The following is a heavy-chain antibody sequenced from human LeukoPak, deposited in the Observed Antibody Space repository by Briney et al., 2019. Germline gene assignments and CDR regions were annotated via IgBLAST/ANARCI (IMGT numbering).Heavy chain of an antibody. CDR3: AKERQYDILTGYYLKSGYYFDY. CDR2: ISSSGSTI. D-gene: IGHD3-9*01. Sequence: GESLRLSCAASGFTFSDYYMSWIRQAPGKGLEWVSYISSSGSTIYYADSVKGRFTISRDNAKNSLYLQMNSLRAEDTAVYYCAKERQYDILTGYYLKSGYYFDYWGQGTLVTVSS. CDR1: GFTFSDYY. V-gene: IGHV3-11*01. J-gene: IGHJ4*02.